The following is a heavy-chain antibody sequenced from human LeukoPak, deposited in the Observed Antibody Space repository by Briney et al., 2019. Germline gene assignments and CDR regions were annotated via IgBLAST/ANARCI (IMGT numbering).Heavy chain of an antibody. D-gene: IGHD3-10*01. V-gene: IGHV4-59*01. Sequence: SETLSLTCTASGGSISSYYWSWIRQPPGKGLEWIGYIYYSGSTNYNPSLKSRVTISVDTSKNQFSLKLSSVTAADTAVYYCARAYVGPDAFDIWGQGTMVTVSS. CDR3: ARAYVGPDAFDI. CDR2: IYYSGST. CDR1: GGSISSYY. J-gene: IGHJ3*02.